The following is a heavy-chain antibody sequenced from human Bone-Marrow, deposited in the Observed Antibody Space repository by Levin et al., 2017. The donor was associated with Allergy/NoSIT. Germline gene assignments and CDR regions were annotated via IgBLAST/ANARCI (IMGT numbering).Heavy chain of an antibody. CDR1: GGSISSSSYY. CDR2: IYYSGST. V-gene: IGHV4-39*07. Sequence: SETLSLTCTVSGGSISSSSYYWGWIRQPPGKGLEWIGSIYYSGSTYYNPSLKSRVTISVDTSKNQFSLKLSSVTAADTAVYYCARDLTVTTVGIDWFDPWGQGTLVTVSS. J-gene: IGHJ5*02. D-gene: IGHD4-11*01. CDR3: ARDLTVTTVGIDWFDP.